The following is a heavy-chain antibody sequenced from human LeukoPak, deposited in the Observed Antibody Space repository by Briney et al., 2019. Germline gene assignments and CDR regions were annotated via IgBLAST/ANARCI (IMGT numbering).Heavy chain of an antibody. J-gene: IGHJ4*02. CDR2: ISWNSDSV. Sequence: PGGSLRLSCEVSGLKFSDAWVSWVRQAPGKGLEWVSGISWNSDSVGYADSVKGRFTISRDNARNSLYLQMNSLRVEDTALYYCTRSLSYDILTGYWGFFDYWGQGTLVTVSS. D-gene: IGHD3-9*01. CDR3: TRSLSYDILTGYWGFFDY. CDR1: GLKFSDAW. V-gene: IGHV3-9*01.